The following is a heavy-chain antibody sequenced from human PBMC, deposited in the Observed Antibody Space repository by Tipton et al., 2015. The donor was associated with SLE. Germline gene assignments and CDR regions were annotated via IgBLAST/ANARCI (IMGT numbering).Heavy chain of an antibody. D-gene: IGHD1-1*01. J-gene: IGHJ5*02. CDR2: NYTSGST. Sequence: TLSLTCTVSGASIRSYYWSWXRQPPGKGLEWIGNNYTSGSTNYNPSLKSRVTMSLDTSKNQFSLKLSSVTAADTAVYYCARDSLSGDNWFDPWGQGTLVTVSS. CDR1: GASIRSYY. CDR3: ARDSLSGDNWFDP. V-gene: IGHV4-59*01.